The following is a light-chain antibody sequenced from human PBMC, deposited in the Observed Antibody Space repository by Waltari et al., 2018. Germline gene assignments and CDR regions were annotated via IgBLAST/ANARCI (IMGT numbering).Light chain of an antibody. CDR3: TSPTVDGDVL. V-gene: IGLV2-14*03. CDR2: DVT. J-gene: IGLJ3*02. CDR1: GSAIDGSDF. Sequence: QSALTQPASVSGSPGQSITISCTGIGSAIDGSDFVSWYQHHPGKAPKVIIYDVTNRPSGISDRLSASKSANTASLTISGLQPEDEGDYYCTSPTVDGDVLFGGGTQVTVL.